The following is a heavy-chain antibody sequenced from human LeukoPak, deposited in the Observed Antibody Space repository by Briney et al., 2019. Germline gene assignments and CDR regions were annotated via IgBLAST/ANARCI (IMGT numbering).Heavy chain of an antibody. J-gene: IGHJ6*03. CDR1: GGTFSSYA. CDR3: ATPTSAQGPNYYYYYMDV. D-gene: IGHD5-24*01. V-gene: IGHV1-69*01. Sequence: SVKVSCKASGGTFSSYAISWVRQAPGQGLEWMGGIIPIFGTANYAQKFQGRVTITADESTRTAYMELSSLRSEDTAVYYCATPTSAQGPNYYYYYMDVWGKGTTVTVSS. CDR2: IIPIFGTA.